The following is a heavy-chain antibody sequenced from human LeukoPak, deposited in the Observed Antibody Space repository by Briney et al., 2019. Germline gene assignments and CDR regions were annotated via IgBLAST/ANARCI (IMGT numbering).Heavy chain of an antibody. V-gene: IGHV4-59*08. CDR2: IYYSGST. CDR1: GGSINRYY. J-gene: IGHJ4*02. Sequence: SETLSLTRTVSGGSINRYYWSWIRQPPGKGLEWSGYIYYSGSTNNNPSLKSRVTISVDTSKNQFSLKLSSVTAADTAVYYCARGGDILTGYYRFDYWGQGTLVTVSS. D-gene: IGHD3-9*01. CDR3: ARGGDILTGYYRFDY.